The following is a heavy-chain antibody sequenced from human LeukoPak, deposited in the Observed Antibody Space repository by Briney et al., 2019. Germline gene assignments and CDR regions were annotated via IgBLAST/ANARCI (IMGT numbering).Heavy chain of an antibody. J-gene: IGHJ6*03. D-gene: IGHD3-10*01. CDR1: GGSISSGSYY. CDR2: IYTSGST. V-gene: IGHV4-61*02. CDR3: ARDRGGRVTLYYYYYMDV. Sequence: SETLSLTCTVSGGSISSGSYYWSWIRQPAGKGLEWIGRIYTSGSTNYNPSLKSRVTISVDTSKNQFSLKLSSVTAADTAVYYCARDRGGRVTLYYYYYMDVWGKGTTVTVSS.